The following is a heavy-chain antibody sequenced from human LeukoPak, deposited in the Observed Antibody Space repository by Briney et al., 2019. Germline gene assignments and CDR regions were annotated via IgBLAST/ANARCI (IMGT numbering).Heavy chain of an antibody. CDR3: ARRSSGWFFDY. CDR1: GGSISSSSYY. V-gene: IGHV4-39*01. D-gene: IGHD6-19*01. J-gene: IGHJ4*02. CDR2: IYYSGST. Sequence: SETLSLTCTVSGGSISSSSYYWGWIRQPPGKGLEWIGSIYYSGSTCYNPSLKSRVTISVDTSKNQFSLKLSSVTAADTAVYYCARRSSGWFFDYWGQGTLVTVSS.